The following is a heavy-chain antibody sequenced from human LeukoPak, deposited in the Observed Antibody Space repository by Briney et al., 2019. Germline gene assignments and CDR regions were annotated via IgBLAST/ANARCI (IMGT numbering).Heavy chain of an antibody. CDR1: GGSISSSSYY. Sequence: SETLSLTCTVSGGSISSSSYYWGWIRQPPGKGLEWIGSIYYSGSTYYNPSLKSRVTISVDTSKNQFSLKLSSVTAADTAVYYCARDISYGSGSYFDYWGQGTLVTVSS. CDR3: ARDISYGSGSYFDY. J-gene: IGHJ4*02. V-gene: IGHV4-39*07. D-gene: IGHD3-10*01. CDR2: IYYSGST.